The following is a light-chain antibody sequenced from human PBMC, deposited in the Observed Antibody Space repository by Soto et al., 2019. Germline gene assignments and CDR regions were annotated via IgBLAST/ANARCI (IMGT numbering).Light chain of an antibody. Sequence: EIVLTQSPATLSVSQGERATLSCRASESVSNNLAWYQQKPGQAPRLLIFGASARATGIPARFSGSGSGTKFTLTISSLQSEDFAVYYCQQYNKWPLTFGGGTKVEIK. CDR1: ESVSNN. J-gene: IGKJ4*01. CDR2: GAS. V-gene: IGKV3-15*01. CDR3: QQYNKWPLT.